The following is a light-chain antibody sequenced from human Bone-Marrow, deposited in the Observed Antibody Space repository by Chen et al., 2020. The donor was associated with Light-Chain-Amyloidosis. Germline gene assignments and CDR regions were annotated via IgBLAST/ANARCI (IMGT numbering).Light chain of an antibody. J-gene: IGLJ2*01. CDR3: QVWDSGDLVV. CDR1: NIGINT. CDR2: DGF. Sequence: SSVLTQPPSVSVAPGRSASLTCGGHNIGINTVHWYQQKPGQAPVMVVYDGFDRPSGIPERFSGSKSANTATLRISGVEVGDEADYFCQVWDSGDLVVFGAGTKLTVL. V-gene: IGLV3-21*03.